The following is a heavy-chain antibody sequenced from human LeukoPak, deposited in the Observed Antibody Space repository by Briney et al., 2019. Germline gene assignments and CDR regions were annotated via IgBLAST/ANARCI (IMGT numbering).Heavy chain of an antibody. CDR1: GCTFSSYA. V-gene: IGHV1-69*01. CDR3: AREYYGDYSLDENYAFDI. CDR2: IISIFGTA. D-gene: IGHD4-17*01. J-gene: IGHJ3*02. Sequence: SVTVSCKASGCTFSSYAISWVRQAPGQGLEWMGGIISIFGTANYAQKFQGRVTITADESTSTAYMELSSLRSEDTAVYYCAREYYGDYSLDENYAFDIWGQGTMVTVSS.